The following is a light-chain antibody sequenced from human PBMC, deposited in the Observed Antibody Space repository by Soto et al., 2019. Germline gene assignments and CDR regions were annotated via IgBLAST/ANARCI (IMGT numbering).Light chain of an antibody. J-gene: IGKJ1*01. CDR1: QSISSW. CDR3: QYYNDYCWT. CDR2: TTS. V-gene: IGKV1-5*03. Sequence: DIQLTQSPSTLSASVGDRVTITCRASQSISSWLAWYQQKPGKAPNLLIYTTSNLESGVPSRFSGSGSGTEFTLTISSLQPDDFATYYCQYYNDYCWTFGQGTKVEIK.